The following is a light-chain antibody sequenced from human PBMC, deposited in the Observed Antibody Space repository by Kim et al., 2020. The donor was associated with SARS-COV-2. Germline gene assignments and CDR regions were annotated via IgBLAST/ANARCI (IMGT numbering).Light chain of an antibody. CDR1: QSVSSTY. Sequence: LAPGGGATLSCRASQSVSSTYSAWYQQKPRQAPRLLKSAASTRATSIPNMFSGSGSETDFTLTISRLAPEDFAVYYCQQYDTSRTFGQGTKVDIK. J-gene: IGKJ1*01. V-gene: IGKV3-20*01. CDR3: QQYDTSRT. CDR2: AAS.